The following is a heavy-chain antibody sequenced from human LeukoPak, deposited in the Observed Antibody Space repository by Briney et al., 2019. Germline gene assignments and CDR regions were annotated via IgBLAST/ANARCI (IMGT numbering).Heavy chain of an antibody. D-gene: IGHD2-2*01. J-gene: IGHJ6*03. CDR2: IIPIFGTA. V-gene: IGHV1-69*05. CDR1: GGTFSSYA. CDR3: ARVPEPAAQYYYYYMDV. Sequence: ASVKVSCKASGGTFSSYAISWVRQAPGQGLEWMGGIIPIFGTANYAQMFQCRVTITTDESTSTAYMELSSLRSEDTAVYYCARVPEPAAQYYYYYMDVWGKGTTVTVSS.